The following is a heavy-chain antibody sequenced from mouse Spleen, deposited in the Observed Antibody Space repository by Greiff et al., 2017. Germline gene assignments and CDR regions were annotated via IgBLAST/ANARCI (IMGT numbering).Heavy chain of an antibody. J-gene: IGHJ4*01. D-gene: IGHD1-1*01. CDR1: GFTFTDYY. Sequence: DVQLVESGAGLVQPGGSLRLSCATSGFTFTDYYMSWVRQPPGKALEWLGFIRNNANGYTSEYSSSVKGRFTISRDKSQSKHYLQMNTLRAEDSDNYYCARDIDYGSSPMDYWGQGTSVTVSS. V-gene: IGHV7-3*02. CDR2: IRNNANGYTS. CDR3: ARDIDYGSSPMDY.